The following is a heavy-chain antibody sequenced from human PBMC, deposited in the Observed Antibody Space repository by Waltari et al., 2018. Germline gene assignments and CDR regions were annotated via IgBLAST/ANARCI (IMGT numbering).Heavy chain of an antibody. CDR1: GDSVRDGLYY. D-gene: IGHD3-10*01. J-gene: IGHJ4*02. V-gene: IGHV4-39*01. Sequence: QVQLQESGPRLVKPSETLSLTCTVSGDSVRDGLYYWAWIRQPPGKGLEWIGSVYSSGSPHYKSSLKSRVTMSVDMSKNQFSLRLTSVTAADTATYYCARQSYGSGTYEFDFWGQGALVTVSS. CDR3: ARQSYGSGTYEFDF. CDR2: VYSSGSP.